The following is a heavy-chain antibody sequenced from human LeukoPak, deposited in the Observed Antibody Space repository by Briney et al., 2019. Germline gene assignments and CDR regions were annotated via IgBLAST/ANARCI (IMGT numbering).Heavy chain of an antibody. CDR3: ARDRSPTYYDFWSGYYTRVSWFDP. V-gene: IGHV3-7*01. J-gene: IGHJ5*02. CDR2: IKEDGTRK. D-gene: IGHD3-3*01. Sequence: PGGSLRLSCAASGFTFSSHWMTWVRQAPGKGLEWVANIKEDGTRKNYMDSVKGRFTISRDNAKNSLYLQMNSLRAEDTAVYYCARDRSPTYYDFWSGYYTRVSWFDPWGQGTLVTVSS. CDR1: GFTFSSHW.